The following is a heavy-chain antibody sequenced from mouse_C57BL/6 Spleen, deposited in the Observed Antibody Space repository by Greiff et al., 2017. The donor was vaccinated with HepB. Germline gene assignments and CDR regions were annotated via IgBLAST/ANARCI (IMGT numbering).Heavy chain of an antibody. CDR2: INPSSGYT. Sequence: VQLQQSGAELAKPGASVKLSCKASGYTFTSYWMHWVKQRPGQGLEWIGYINPSSGYTKYNQKFKDKATLTADKSSSTDYLQLSSLTYDDSAVYYCARLDYGSRDVWGTGTTVTVSS. CDR1: GYTFTSYW. D-gene: IGHD1-1*01. J-gene: IGHJ1*03. V-gene: IGHV1-7*01. CDR3: ARLDYGSRDV.